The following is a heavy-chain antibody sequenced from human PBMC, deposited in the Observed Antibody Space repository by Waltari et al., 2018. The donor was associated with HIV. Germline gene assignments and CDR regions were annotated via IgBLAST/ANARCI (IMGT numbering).Heavy chain of an antibody. J-gene: IGHJ2*01. V-gene: IGHV2-26*01. CDR2: IFSNDEK. CDR1: GFSLSNARMG. CDR3: ARTPLRDMVRGVRSWYFDL. D-gene: IGHD3-10*01. Sequence: QVTLKESGPVLVKPTETLTLTCTVSGFSLSNARMGVSWIRQPPGKALEWLAHIFSNDEKSYSTSLKSRLTIFKDTSKSQVVLTMTNMDPVDTATYYCARTPLRDMVRGVRSWYFDLWGRGTLVTVSS.